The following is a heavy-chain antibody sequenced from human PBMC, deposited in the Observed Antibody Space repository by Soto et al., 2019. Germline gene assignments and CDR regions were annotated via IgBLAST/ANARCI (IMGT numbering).Heavy chain of an antibody. CDR1: GGSISTYY. D-gene: IGHD6-19*01. V-gene: IGHV4-59*01. CDR2: IYYSDNT. Sequence: SETLSLPCTVPGGSISTYYWTWIRQPPGKRLGWTQYIYYSDNTCYNSSLKRLATISVDTSKNQFPLMLRSVTAADTAVYYCASDRSSGWDQGYGMDVWGQGTTVTVSS. J-gene: IGHJ6*02. CDR3: ASDRSSGWDQGYGMDV.